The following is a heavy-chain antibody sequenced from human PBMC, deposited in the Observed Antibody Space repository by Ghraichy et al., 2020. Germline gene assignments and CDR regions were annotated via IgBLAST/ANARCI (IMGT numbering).Heavy chain of an antibody. J-gene: IGHJ4*02. Sequence: ASVKVSCKASGYIFTGYYVQWVRQAPGQGLEWMGWINPNSGDTNYAQRFQGRVTMTRDTSISTAYMELIRLTSDDTAFYYCARDPELDYWGQGTLVTVSS. CDR2: INPNSGDT. V-gene: IGHV1-2*02. CDR3: ARDPELDY. CDR1: GYIFTGYY.